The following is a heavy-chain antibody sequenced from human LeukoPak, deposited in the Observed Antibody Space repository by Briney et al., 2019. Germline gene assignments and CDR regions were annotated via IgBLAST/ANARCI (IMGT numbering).Heavy chain of an antibody. CDR3: VKDLGGADY. V-gene: IGHV3-30*18. CDR1: GFTFSSYG. CDR2: ISYDGSNK. J-gene: IGHJ4*02. Sequence: GRSLRLSCAASGFTFSSYGMHWVRQAPGKGLEWVAVISYDGSNKYYADSVKCRFTISRDNSKNTLYLQMNSLRPEDTAVYYCVKDLGGADYWGQGTLVTVSS.